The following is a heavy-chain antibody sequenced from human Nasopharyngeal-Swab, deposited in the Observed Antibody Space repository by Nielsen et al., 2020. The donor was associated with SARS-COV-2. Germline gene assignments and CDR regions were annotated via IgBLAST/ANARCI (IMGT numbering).Heavy chain of an antibody. Sequence: WIRQPPGKGLEWIGYIYYSGSTYYNPSLRSRVTISVDTSKNQFSLKLNSVTAADMAVYYCARCITVIQGGPYYYYFGMDVWGQGTTVTVSS. D-gene: IGHD3-10*01. CDR3: ARCITVIQGGPYYYYFGMDV. CDR2: IYYSGST. J-gene: IGHJ6*02. V-gene: IGHV4-59*01.